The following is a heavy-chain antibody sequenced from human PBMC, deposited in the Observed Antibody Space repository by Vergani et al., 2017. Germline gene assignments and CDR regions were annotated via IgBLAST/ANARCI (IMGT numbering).Heavy chain of an antibody. D-gene: IGHD2-8*01. Sequence: VQLVESGGGVVQPGRSLRLSCAASGFSFSSFGFHWVRQAPGKGLEWVSYISRSSSTIYYADSVKGRFTISRDNAKNSLHLQMNNVRAEDTAVYYCARQSRDVFCSYGVCPLGYWGQGALVTVSS. CDR3: ARQSRDVFCSYGVCPLGY. V-gene: IGHV3-48*01. CDR1: GFSFSSFG. J-gene: IGHJ4*02. CDR2: ISRSSSTI.